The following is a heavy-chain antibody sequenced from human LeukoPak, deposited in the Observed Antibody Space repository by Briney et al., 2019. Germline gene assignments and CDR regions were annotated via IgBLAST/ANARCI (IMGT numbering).Heavy chain of an antibody. CDR2: ISSSGSPI. CDR1: GFTFSSYE. CDR3: ARGWYNSGYYCDY. V-gene: IGHV3-48*03. D-gene: IGHD6-19*01. Sequence: GGSLRLSCAASGFTFSSYEMNWVRQAPGKGLEWVSYISSSGSPIYYADSVKGRFTISRDNAKNSLYLQMNSLRAEDTAVYYCARGWYNSGYYCDYWGQGTLVTVSS. J-gene: IGHJ4*02.